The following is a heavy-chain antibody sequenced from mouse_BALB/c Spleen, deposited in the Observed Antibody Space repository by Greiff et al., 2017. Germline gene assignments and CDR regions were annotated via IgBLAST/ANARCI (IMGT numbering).Heavy chain of an antibody. V-gene: IGHV10S3*01. J-gene: IGHJ3*01. Sequence: EAGGGLVQPKGSLKLSCAASGFTFNTNAMNWVRQAPGKGLEWVARIRSKSNNYATYYADSVKDRFTISRDDSQSMLYLQMNNLKTEDTAMYYCVRGRTTVVSPFAYWGQGTLVTVSA. CDR3: VRGRTTVVSPFAY. CDR1: GFTFNTNA. D-gene: IGHD1-1*01. CDR2: IRSKSNNYAT.